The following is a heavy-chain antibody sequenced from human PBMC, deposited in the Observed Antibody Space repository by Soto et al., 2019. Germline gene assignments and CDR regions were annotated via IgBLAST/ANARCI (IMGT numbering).Heavy chain of an antibody. V-gene: IGHV4-34*01. J-gene: IGHJ4*02. CDR1: GLSFTGHF. CDR2: VSHSGNT. CDR3: ARDKFERNGWQQFDI. D-gene: IGHD2-15*01. Sequence: SDTLSLTCTVSGLSFTGHFWSWVLQPPGKGLEWIGEVSHSGNTKYYPSLRSRVTLSVDSSKNQISMALTSVTAADTAVYYCARDKFERNGWQQFDIWGKGKLVPVSS.